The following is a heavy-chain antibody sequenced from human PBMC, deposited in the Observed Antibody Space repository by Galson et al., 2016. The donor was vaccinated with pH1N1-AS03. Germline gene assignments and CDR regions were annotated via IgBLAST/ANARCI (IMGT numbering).Heavy chain of an antibody. V-gene: IGHV1-69*04. CDR3: ARDVNYGMDV. CDR2: IIPIVGTT. CDR1: GGTFSSYA. J-gene: IGHJ6*02. Sequence: SVKVSCKVSGGTFSSYAISWVRQAPGQGLEWMARIIPIVGTTNFAQRFQGRVTTTADKSRTTAYMELSSLRFEDTAVYYCARDVNYGMDVWGQGTTVTVSS.